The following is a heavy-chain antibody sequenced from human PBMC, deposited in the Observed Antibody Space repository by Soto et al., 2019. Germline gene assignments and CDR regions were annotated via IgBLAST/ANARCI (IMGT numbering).Heavy chain of an antibody. CDR3: ASHYDMWSGYLSPVDY. Sequence: QVQLVESGGDLVKPGGSLRLSCAASGYTFSDYYMSWIRQAPGKGLEWISYIYTSGTKIYYADSVNGRFTITRDNDKNSMYLEMNSLRVEDTAVYYCASHYDMWSGYLSPVDYWGQGTLVNVSS. D-gene: IGHD3-3*01. J-gene: IGHJ4*02. CDR1: GYTFSDYY. V-gene: IGHV3-11*01. CDR2: IYTSGTKI.